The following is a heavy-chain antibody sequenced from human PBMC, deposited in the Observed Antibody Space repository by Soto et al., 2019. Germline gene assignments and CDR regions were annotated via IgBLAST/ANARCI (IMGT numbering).Heavy chain of an antibody. V-gene: IGHV3-23*01. CDR1: GFTFSSYA. D-gene: IGHD2-15*01. J-gene: IGHJ4*02. CDR3: AKNAGGSANYYDDS. CDR2: VVGSGGST. Sequence: EVQLLESGGGLVQPGGSLRLSCAASGFTFSSYAMSWVRQAPGKGLEWVSTVVGSGGSTYYADSVKGRFTISRDNSKNSLYLQMNSLRAEDTAVCYCAKNAGGSANYYDDSWGQGTLVTVSS.